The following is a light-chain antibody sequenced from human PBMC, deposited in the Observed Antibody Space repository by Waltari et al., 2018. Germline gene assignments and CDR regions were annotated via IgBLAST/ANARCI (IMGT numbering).Light chain of an antibody. CDR3: LQDYNYPRCT. CDR2: AAS. CDR1: QGIRNY. Sequence: AIQMTQSPSSLSASVGDRVTITCRASQGIRNYLGWYQQQQGKAPKLLIYAASSLQSEVPSRFSGSGSGTDFPLTISSLQPEDFATYYCLQDYNYPRCTFGQGTKLEIK. V-gene: IGKV1-6*01. J-gene: IGKJ2*02.